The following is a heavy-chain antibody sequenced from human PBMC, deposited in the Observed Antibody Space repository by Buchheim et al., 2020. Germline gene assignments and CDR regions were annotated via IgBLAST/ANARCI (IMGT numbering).Heavy chain of an antibody. J-gene: IGHJ6*02. CDR2: INHSGST. Sequence: QVQLQQWGAGLLKPSETLSHTCAVYGGSFSGYYWSWIRQPPGKGLEWIGEINHSGSTNYNPSLKSRVTISVDTSKNQFSLQLSSVTAADTAVYYCARERYYYGSGSYYPYYYYGMDVWGQGTT. V-gene: IGHV4-34*01. CDR3: ARERYYYGSGSYYPYYYYGMDV. CDR1: GGSFSGYY. D-gene: IGHD3-10*01.